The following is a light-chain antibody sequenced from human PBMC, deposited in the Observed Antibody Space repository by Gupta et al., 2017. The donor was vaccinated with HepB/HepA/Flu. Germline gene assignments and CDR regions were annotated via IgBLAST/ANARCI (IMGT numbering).Light chain of an antibody. V-gene: IGKV1-39*01. CDR3: QQSRSMPFT. CDR1: QSISTY. CDR2: AAS. J-gene: IGKJ3*01. Sequence: MTQTPSSLSASLGDRVTITCRASQSISTYLNWYQYKPGTVPKLLIFAASSLQDGVPSRFSGSGSGTVFTLAISRLQPDDVATYFCQQSRSMPFTFGQGTTVDI.